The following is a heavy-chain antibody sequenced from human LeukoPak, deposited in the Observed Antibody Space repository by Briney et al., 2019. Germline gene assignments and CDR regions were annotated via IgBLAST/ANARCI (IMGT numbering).Heavy chain of an antibody. J-gene: IGHJ4*02. CDR3: AREVNIFDY. Sequence: GGSLRLSCAASGFTVTSSSMTWVRQAPGKGLEWVSVILSDGTTHFADSVKGRFTISRDNAKNSLYLQMNSLRAEDTAVYYCAREVNIFDYWGQGTLVTVSS. D-gene: IGHD3-22*01. CDR2: ILSDGTT. V-gene: IGHV3-53*01. CDR1: GFTVTSSS.